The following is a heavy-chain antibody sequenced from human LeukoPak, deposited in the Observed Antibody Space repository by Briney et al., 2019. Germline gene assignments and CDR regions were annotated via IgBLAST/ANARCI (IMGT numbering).Heavy chain of an antibody. Sequence: GGSLRLSCAASGFSFSSYWMHWVRQAPGKGLVWVSRINSDGSSASYADSVKGRFTISRDNAANTLYLQMDSLRAEDTAVYYCARGSWSAAGTSIDYWGQGTLVTVSA. J-gene: IGHJ4*02. CDR1: GFSFSSYW. CDR2: INSDGSSA. D-gene: IGHD6-13*01. V-gene: IGHV3-74*01. CDR3: ARGSWSAAGTSIDY.